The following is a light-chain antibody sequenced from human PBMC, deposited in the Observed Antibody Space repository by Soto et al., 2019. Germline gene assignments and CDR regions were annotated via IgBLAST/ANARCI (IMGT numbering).Light chain of an antibody. Sequence: EIVMTQSPDTLSVSPGERATLSCRASQSIRGNLAWYQQKPGQAPRLLIYDASTGVTGIPDRFSASGSGTEFTLTISSLQSEDFAVYYCQQYNKWPLSFGGGTKVELK. V-gene: IGKV3-15*01. J-gene: IGKJ4*01. CDR3: QQYNKWPLS. CDR2: DAS. CDR1: QSIRGN.